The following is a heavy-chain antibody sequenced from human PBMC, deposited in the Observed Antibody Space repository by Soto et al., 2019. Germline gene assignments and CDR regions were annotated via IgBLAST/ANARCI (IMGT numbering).Heavy chain of an antibody. CDR3: ARESGGQGIAAAGTLYYYGMDV. J-gene: IGHJ6*02. CDR1: GGTFSSYA. Sequence: ASVKVSCKASGGTFSSYAISWVRQAPGQGLEWMGGIIPIFGTASYAQKFQGRVTITADESTSTAYMELSSLRSEDTAVYYCARESGGQGIAAAGTLYYYGMDVWGQGTTVTVSS. CDR2: IIPIFGTA. V-gene: IGHV1-69*13. D-gene: IGHD6-13*01.